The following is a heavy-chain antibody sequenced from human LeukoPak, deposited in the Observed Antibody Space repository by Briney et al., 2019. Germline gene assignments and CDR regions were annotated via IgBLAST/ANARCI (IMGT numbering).Heavy chain of an antibody. J-gene: IGHJ4*02. D-gene: IGHD5-12*01. CDR2: IYYSGST. CDR3: ARSGSGYDYEGYFDY. CDR1: GGSISSSSYY. Sequence: KPSETLSLTCTVSGGSISSSSYYWGWIRQPPGKGLEWIGSIYYSGSTYYNPSLKSRFTISVDTSKNQFSLKLSSVTAADTAVYYCARSGSGYDYEGYFDYWGQGTLVTVSS. V-gene: IGHV4-39*01.